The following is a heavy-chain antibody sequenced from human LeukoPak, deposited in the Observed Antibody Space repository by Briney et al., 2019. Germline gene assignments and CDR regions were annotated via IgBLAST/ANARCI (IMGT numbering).Heavy chain of an antibody. Sequence: GGSLRLSCAASGFTFSTYAMTWVRQAPGKGLEWVSSITGSGGGTYYADSVKGRLTISRDNSKNTLYLQMNSLRAEDTAMYYCARRAGAYSHPYDYWGQGTLVTVSS. J-gene: IGHJ4*02. CDR2: ITGSGGGT. V-gene: IGHV3-23*01. D-gene: IGHD4/OR15-4a*01. CDR1: GFTFSTYA. CDR3: ARRAGAYSHPYDY.